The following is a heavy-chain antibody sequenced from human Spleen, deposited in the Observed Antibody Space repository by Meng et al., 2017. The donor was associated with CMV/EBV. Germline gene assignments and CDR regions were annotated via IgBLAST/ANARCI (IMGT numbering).Heavy chain of an antibody. CDR2: IKRDGSEK. V-gene: IGHV3-7*01. CDR1: GFTFSDYE. CDR3: ARDGSSGWYYDY. J-gene: IGHJ4*02. Sequence: GESLKISCAASGFTFSDYEMNWVRQAPGKGLEWVASIKRDGSEKKYVDSVKARFTISRDNAKNSLYLQMNSLRAEDTAVYYCARDGSSGWYYDYWGQGTLVTVSS. D-gene: IGHD6-19*01.